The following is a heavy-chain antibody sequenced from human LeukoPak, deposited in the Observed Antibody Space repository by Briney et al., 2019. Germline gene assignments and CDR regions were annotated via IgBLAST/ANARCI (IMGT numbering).Heavy chain of an antibody. V-gene: IGHV1-8*01. J-gene: IGHJ3*02. D-gene: IGHD6-19*01. CDR2: MNPNSGNT. CDR3: AAYRSGWYSTGNDAFDI. CDR1: GYTFTSYD. Sequence: ASVKVSCKASGYTFTSYDINWVRQATGQGLEWMGWMNPNSGNTGYAQKFQGRVTMTRNTSISTAYMELSSLRSEDTAVYYCAAYRSGWYSTGNDAFDIWGQGTMVTVSS.